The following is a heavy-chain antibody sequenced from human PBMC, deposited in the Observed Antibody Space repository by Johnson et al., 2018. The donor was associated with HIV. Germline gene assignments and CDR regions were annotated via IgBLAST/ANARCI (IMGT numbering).Heavy chain of an antibody. Sequence: QVQLVESGGGVVQPGRSLRLSCAASGFTFSSYPMHWVRQAPGKGLEWVAVISYDGSNKYYADSVKGRFTISRDNSKNTLYLQMNSLRAEDTAVYYCAKWTRDGYNYVHAFDIWGQGTMVTVSS. J-gene: IGHJ3*02. CDR3: AKWTRDGYNYVHAFDI. CDR2: ISYDGSNK. CDR1: GFTFSSYP. D-gene: IGHD5-24*01. V-gene: IGHV3-30*18.